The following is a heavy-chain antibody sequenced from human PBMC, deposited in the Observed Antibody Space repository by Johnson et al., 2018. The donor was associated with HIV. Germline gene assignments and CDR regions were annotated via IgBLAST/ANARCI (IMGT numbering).Heavy chain of an antibody. Sequence: QVQLVESGGGVVQPGRSLRLSCAASGFTFSSYGMHWVRQAPGKGLEWVAVIWYDGSTYYADSVKGRFTISRDNSKKTLYLQMNNLRVEDTAMFFCARDSTPWGGEHVGYAFDLWGRGTLVTISS. CDR2: IWYDGST. J-gene: IGHJ3*01. CDR1: GFTFSSYG. D-gene: IGHD4-17*01. CDR3: ARDSTPWGGEHVGYAFDL. V-gene: IGHV3-33*01.